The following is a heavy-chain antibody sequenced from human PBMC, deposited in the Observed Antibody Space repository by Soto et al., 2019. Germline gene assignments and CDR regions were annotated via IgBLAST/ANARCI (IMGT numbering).Heavy chain of an antibody. Sequence: SETLSLTCTVSGGSVSSSSCYWGWIRQPPGKGLEWIGSIYYSGSTYYNPSLKSRVTMSVDTSKNQFSLKLTSVTAVDTAVYYCARDKITGLFDYWGQGTLVTVSS. CDR2: IYYSGST. V-gene: IGHV4-39*02. CDR3: ARDKITGLFDY. D-gene: IGHD2-8*02. CDR1: GGSVSSSSCY. J-gene: IGHJ4*02.